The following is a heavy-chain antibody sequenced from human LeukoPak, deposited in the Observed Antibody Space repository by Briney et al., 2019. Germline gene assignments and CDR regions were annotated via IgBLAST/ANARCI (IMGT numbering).Heavy chain of an antibody. V-gene: IGHV3-30*18. CDR2: ISYDGSNK. J-gene: IGHJ3*02. CDR1: GFTFSSYG. Sequence: PGGSLRLSCAASGFTFSSYGMHWVRQAPGKGLEGVAVISYDGSNKYYADSVKGRFTISRDNSKNTLYLQMNSLRAEDTAVYYCAKVLFDWLSDAFDIWGQGTMVPVSS. D-gene: IGHD3-9*01. CDR3: AKVLFDWLSDAFDI.